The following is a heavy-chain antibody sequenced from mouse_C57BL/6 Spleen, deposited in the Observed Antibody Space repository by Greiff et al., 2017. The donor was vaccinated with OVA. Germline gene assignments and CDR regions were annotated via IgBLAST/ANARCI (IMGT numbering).Heavy chain of an antibody. Sequence: VMLVESGPGLVQPSQSLSITCTVSGFSLTSYGVHWVRQSPGKGLEWLGVIWSGGSTDYNAAFISRLSISKDNSKSQVFFKMNSLQADDTAIYYCARPPMITTGYYYAMDYWGQGTSVTVSS. CDR2: IWSGGST. CDR3: ARPPMITTGYYYAMDY. CDR1: GFSLTSYG. V-gene: IGHV2-2*01. J-gene: IGHJ4*01. D-gene: IGHD2-4*01.